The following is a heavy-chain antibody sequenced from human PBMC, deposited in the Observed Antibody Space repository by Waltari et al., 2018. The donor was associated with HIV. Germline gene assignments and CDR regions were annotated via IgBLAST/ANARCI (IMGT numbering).Heavy chain of an antibody. Sequence: QMQLVQSGAEIKKPRASVRISCKAFGYSFIDFDINWVRRPPGRGLEWVGWMNPDNGDAGYGHKFKGRFSLTRDTSTDTAYMDVDNLKSEDTAIYYCTKGRRGALFGDEWGQGTLVTVSS. CDR2: MNPDNGDA. J-gene: IGHJ4*02. V-gene: IGHV1-8*02. CDR1: GYSFIDFD. D-gene: IGHD3-3*01. CDR3: TKGRRGALFGDE.